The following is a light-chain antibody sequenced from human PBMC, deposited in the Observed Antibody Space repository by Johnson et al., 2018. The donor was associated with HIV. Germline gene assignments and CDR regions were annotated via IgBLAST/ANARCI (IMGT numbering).Light chain of an antibody. CDR1: SSNIGNNY. CDR3: GTWDSSLSAHYV. J-gene: IGLJ1*01. CDR2: ENN. V-gene: IGLV1-51*02. Sequence: QSVLTQPPSVSAAPGQKVTISCSGSSSNIGNNYVYWYQQLPGTAPKLLIYENNKRPSGIPDRFSGSTSGTSATLGITGLQTGDEADYYCGTWDSSLSAHYVFGTGTKVTVL.